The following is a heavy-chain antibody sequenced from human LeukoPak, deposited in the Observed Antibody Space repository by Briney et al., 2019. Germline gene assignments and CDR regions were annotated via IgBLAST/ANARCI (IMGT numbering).Heavy chain of an antibody. CDR1: GFTFSSCW. V-gene: IGHV3-7*02. Sequence: PGGSLRLSCAASGFTFSSCWMRWVRQAPGKGLEWVATIKEDGSEKYYVDSVKGRFTISRDNAKSSLYLQMNSLRAEDTAVYYCSRHTSSWHAMDVWGQGTTVTVSS. J-gene: IGHJ6*02. D-gene: IGHD6-13*01. CDR2: IKEDGSEK. CDR3: SRHTSSWHAMDV.